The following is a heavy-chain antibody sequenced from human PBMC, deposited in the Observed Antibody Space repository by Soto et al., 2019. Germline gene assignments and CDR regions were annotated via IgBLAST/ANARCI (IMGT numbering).Heavy chain of an antibody. D-gene: IGHD6-19*01. CDR3: ARGLAPVERDY. J-gene: IGHJ4*02. CDR2: VYYSGYT. V-gene: IGHV4-59*01. Sequence: PSETLSLTCTVSGGSMSPYYWSWIRQAPGVGLEWIAYVYYSGYTHYNPSLKSRVTISVDTSKNQFSLKLTSVTAADTAVYYCARGLAPVERDYWGPGALVTVS. CDR1: GGSMSPYY.